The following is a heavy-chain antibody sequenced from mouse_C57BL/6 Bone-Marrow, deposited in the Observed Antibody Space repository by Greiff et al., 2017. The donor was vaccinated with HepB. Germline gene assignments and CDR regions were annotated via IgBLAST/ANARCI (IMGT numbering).Heavy chain of an antibody. Sequence: VQLKESGPGLAKPSQTLSLTCSVTGYSITSDYWNWIRKFPGNKLEYMGYISYSGSTYYNPSLKSRISITRYTSKNQYYLQLNSVTTEDTATYYCARSIYDGYYVGYFDYWGQGTTLTVSS. CDR3: ARSIYDGYYVGYFDY. CDR2: ISYSGST. D-gene: IGHD2-3*01. CDR1: GYSITSDY. J-gene: IGHJ2*01. V-gene: IGHV3-8*01.